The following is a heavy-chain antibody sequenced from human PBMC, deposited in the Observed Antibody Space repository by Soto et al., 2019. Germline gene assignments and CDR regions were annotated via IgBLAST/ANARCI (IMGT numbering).Heavy chain of an antibody. Sequence: ASVKVSCKASGYTFTSYGISWVRQAPGQGLEWMGWISAYNGNTNYAQKLQGRVTMTRDTSTSTVYMELSSLRSEDTAVYYCARGHDYVWGSYRYLEDYFDYWGQGTLVTVSS. CDR1: GYTFTSYG. J-gene: IGHJ4*02. CDR3: ARGHDYVWGSYRYLEDYFDY. CDR2: ISAYNGNT. V-gene: IGHV1-18*01. D-gene: IGHD3-16*02.